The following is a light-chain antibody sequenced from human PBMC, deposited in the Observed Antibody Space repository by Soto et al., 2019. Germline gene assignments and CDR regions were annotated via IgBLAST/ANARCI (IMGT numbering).Light chain of an antibody. CDR1: SRDICSYNY. J-gene: IGLJ1*01. CDR3: SSYTTSNPRQRV. Sequence: QSVLTSPVSVTGLDLQSIPISCTGTSRDICSYNYVSWYQHHPGKAPKLIIYDVTNRPSGVSNPFSGSKSGNTASLTISGLQPEDEADYYCSSYTTSNPRQRVVGTGTKVTV. V-gene: IGLV2-14*03. CDR2: DVT.